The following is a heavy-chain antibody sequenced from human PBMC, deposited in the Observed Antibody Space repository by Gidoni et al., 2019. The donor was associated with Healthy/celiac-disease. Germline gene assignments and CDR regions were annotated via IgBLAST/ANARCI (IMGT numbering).Heavy chain of an antibody. CDR1: GATLSSYA. CDR3: AGGLPYYDSSGYYSKAYYYYMDV. J-gene: IGHJ6*03. D-gene: IGHD3-22*01. CDR2: IIPIFGTA. Sequence: QVQLVQSGAEEKKPGSSVKVSCKASGATLSSYAISWLRQAPGQGLEWMGGIIPIFGTADFAQQFQGRVTITADESTSTAYMQLSSLRSEATAVYYCAGGLPYYDSSGYYSKAYYYYMDVWGKGTTVTVSS. V-gene: IGHV1-69*01.